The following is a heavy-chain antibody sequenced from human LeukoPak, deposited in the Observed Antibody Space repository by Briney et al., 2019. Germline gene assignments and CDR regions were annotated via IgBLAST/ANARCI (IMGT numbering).Heavy chain of an antibody. CDR2: ISGSGASR. V-gene: IGHV3-23*01. J-gene: IGHJ4*02. D-gene: IGHD6-13*01. CDR3: AKHAGYSSSGVDY. Sequence: GGSLRLSCAASGFTLSSYAMSWVRQAPGKGLEWVSAISGSGASRYYTDSLKGRFTISRDNSKNTLYLQMNTLRAEDTAVFYCAKHAGYSSSGVDYWGQGTLVTVSS. CDR1: GFTLSSYA.